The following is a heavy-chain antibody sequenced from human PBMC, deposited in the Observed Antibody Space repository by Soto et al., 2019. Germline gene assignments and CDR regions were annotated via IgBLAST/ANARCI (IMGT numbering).Heavy chain of an antibody. CDR3: ARDLFDYGDYQDAFDI. D-gene: IGHD4-17*01. J-gene: IGHJ3*02. V-gene: IGHV3-33*01. CDR1: GFTFSSYG. CDR2: IWYDGSNK. Sequence: GGSLRLSCAASGFTFSSYGMHWVRQAPGKGLEWVAVIWYDGSNKYYADSVKGRFTISRDNSKNTLYLQMNSLRAEDTAVYYCARDLFDYGDYQDAFDIWGQGTMVTVSS.